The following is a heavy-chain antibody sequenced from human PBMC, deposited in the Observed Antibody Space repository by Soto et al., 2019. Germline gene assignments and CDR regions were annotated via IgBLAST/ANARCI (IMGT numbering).Heavy chain of an antibody. Sequence: QVQLQESGPGLVKPSGTLSLTCAVSGGSISSSNWWSWVRQPPGKGLEWIGEIYHSGSTNYNPSLKCRVTISVDKSKNQFSLKLSSVTAADTAVYYCARDCTHIVVVTENDAFDIWGQGTMVTVSS. V-gene: IGHV4-4*02. CDR1: GGSISSSNW. J-gene: IGHJ3*02. CDR3: ARDCTHIVVVTENDAFDI. D-gene: IGHD2-21*02. CDR2: IYHSGST.